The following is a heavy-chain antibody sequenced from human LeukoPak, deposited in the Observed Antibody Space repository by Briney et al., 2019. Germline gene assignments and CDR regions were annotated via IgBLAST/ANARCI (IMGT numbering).Heavy chain of an antibody. CDR1: GFTFSNYS. V-gene: IGHV3-21*01. D-gene: IGHD2-15*01. CDR2: ISSSSSYI. CDR3: ARVWEGIGGYCSGGSCYSIDY. Sequence: GGSLRLSCAASGFTFSNYSMNWVRQAPGKGLERVSSISSSSSYIYYADSVKGRFTISRDNAKNSLYLQMNSLRAEDTAVYYCARVWEGIGGYCSGGSCYSIDYWGQGTLVTVSS. J-gene: IGHJ4*02.